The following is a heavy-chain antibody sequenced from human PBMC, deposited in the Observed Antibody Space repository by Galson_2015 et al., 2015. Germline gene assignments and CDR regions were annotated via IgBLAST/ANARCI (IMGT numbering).Heavy chain of an antibody. D-gene: IGHD3-10*01. CDR1: GFTFTSSA. V-gene: IGHV1-58*01. CDR3: AAGFGELFFSNDAFDI. Sequence: SVKVSCKASGFTFTSSAVQWVRQARGQRLEWVGWIVVGSGNTNYAQKFQERVTITRDMSTSTAYMELSSLRSEDTAVYYCAAGFGELFFSNDAFDIWGQGTMVTVSS. J-gene: IGHJ3*02. CDR2: IVVGSGNT.